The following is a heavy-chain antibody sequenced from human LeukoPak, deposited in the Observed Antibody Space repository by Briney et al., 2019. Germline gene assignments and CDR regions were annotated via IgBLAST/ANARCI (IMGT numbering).Heavy chain of an antibody. CDR1: GFTFSSYG. J-gene: IGHJ6*03. CDR3: AKDSGALSGYYYYMDV. V-gene: IGHV3-30*18. Sequence: GGSLRLSCAASGFTFSSYGMHWVRQAPGRGLEWVAVISYDGSNKYYADSVKGRFTISRDNSKNTLYLQMNSLRAEDTAVYYCAKDSGALSGYYYYMDVWGKGTTVTVSS. D-gene: IGHD7-27*01. CDR2: ISYDGSNK.